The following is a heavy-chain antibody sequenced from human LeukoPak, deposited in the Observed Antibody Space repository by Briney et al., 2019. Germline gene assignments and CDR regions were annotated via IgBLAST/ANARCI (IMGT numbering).Heavy chain of an antibody. CDR2: IYSGGST. J-gene: IGHJ4*02. Sequence: GGSLRLSCAASGFTVSCNHMSWVRPPPGEGLEGVSVIYSGGSTYYADSVKGRFTISRDNSKNTLYLQMNSLRDEDTALYYCARDNWRHYFDYWGQGTLVTVSS. CDR3: ARDNWRHYFDY. CDR1: GFTVSCNH. D-gene: IGHD6-25*01. V-gene: IGHV3-53*01.